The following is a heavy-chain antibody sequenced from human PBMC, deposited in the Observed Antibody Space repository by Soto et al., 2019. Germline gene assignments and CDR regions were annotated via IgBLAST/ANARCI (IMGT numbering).Heavy chain of an antibody. CDR2: ISGSDNTT. V-gene: IGHV3-23*01. CDR1: GFTFSSYA. J-gene: IGHJ4*02. CDR3: AREKYSGSYYFDY. Sequence: EVQLLESGGGLVQPGGSLRLSCAASGFTFSSYAMSWVRQAPGKGLEWVSAISGSDNTTYYADSVKGRFTISRDNSKNTLYLQMSSLRADDTAVYYCAREKYSGSYYFDYWGQGTLVTVSS. D-gene: IGHD1-26*01.